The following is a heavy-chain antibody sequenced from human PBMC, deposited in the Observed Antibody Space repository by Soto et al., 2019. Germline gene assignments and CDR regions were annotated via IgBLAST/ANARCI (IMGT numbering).Heavy chain of an antibody. CDR1: GFTFSSYA. V-gene: IGHV3-23*01. CDR3: AKDLVLYGSGSNFDY. Sequence: EVQLLESGGGLVQPGGSLRLSCAASGFTFSSYAMSWVRQAPGKGLEWVSAISGSGGSTYYADSVKGRFTISRDNSKNTLYLQMNSLRAEDTAVYYCAKDLVLYGSGSNFDYWGQGTLVTVTS. CDR2: ISGSGGST. J-gene: IGHJ4*02. D-gene: IGHD3-10*01.